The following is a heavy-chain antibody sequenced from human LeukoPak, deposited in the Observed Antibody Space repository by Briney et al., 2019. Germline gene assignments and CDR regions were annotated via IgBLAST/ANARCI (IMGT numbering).Heavy chain of an antibody. J-gene: IGHJ6*03. Sequence: GASVKVSCKASGYTLTGYYMHWVRQAPGQGLEWMGIINPSAGRTSYAQKLQGRVTMTRDMSTSTVYMELSSLRSEDTAVYFCARGPPDYGGNSRKTPPPNKHRAYYYYYYMDVWGKGTTVTVSS. D-gene: IGHD4-23*01. CDR1: GYTLTGYY. V-gene: IGHV1-46*04. CDR3: ARGPPDYGGNSRKTPPPNKHRAYYYYYYMDV. CDR2: INPSAGRT.